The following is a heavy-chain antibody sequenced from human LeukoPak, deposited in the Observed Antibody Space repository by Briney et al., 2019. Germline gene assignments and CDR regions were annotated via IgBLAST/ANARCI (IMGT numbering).Heavy chain of an antibody. D-gene: IGHD2-2*01. CDR3: ARSYCSSTTCYAVEAFDV. Sequence: SETLSLTRPDSGCPISRSDYYCGWVRPPPGQGLEWIGSIPYSGGTYYYPSLKDRVCICVMMSNIQLSRKLGSVTAGDTAVYYCARSYCSSTTCYAVEAFDVCGQGTMVTVSS. J-gene: IGHJ3*01. CDR1: GCPISRSDYY. V-gene: IGHV4-39*01. CDR2: IPYSGGT.